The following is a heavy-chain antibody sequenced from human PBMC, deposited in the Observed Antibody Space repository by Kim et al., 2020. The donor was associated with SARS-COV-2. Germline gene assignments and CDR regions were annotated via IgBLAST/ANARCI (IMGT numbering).Heavy chain of an antibody. CDR3: AKNPTAHDYGDLIDY. CDR2: ISGSGGST. J-gene: IGHJ4*02. V-gene: IGHV3-23*01. Sequence: GGSLRLSCAASGFTFSSYAMSWVRQAPGKGLEWVSAISGSGGSTYYADSVKGRFTISRDNSKNTLYLQMNSLRAEDTAVYYCAKNPTAHDYGDLIDYWGQGTLVTVSS. CDR1: GFTFSSYA. D-gene: IGHD4-17*01.